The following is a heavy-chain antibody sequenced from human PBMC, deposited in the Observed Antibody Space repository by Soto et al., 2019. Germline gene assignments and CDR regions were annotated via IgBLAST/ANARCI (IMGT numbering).Heavy chain of an antibody. CDR2: VSHSGRT. J-gene: IGHJ6*02. CDR3: ARVAMENYHDMWSGSTSSALDV. D-gene: IGHD3-3*01. CDR1: GGSFSGYS. Sequence: PSETLSLTCAVYGGSFSGYSWSWIRQTPGEGLEWIGYVSHSGRTDYSPSLKNRVTISLDMSKNHFALHVNSVDPADTAVYYCARVAMENYHDMWSGSTSSALDVWGQGTTVTVSS. V-gene: IGHV4-59*13.